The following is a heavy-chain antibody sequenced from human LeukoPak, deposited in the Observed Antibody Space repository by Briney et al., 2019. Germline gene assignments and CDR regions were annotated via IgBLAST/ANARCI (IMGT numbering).Heavy chain of an antibody. V-gene: IGHV1-18*01. Sequence: ASVKVSYKASGYTFTSYGISWVRQAPGQGLEWMGWISAYNGNTNYAQKLQGRVTMTTDTSTSTAYMELRSLRSDDTAVYYCARGAAYHLAEGYYYGMDVWGQGTTVTVSS. J-gene: IGHJ6*02. D-gene: IGHD3-16*01. CDR2: ISAYNGNT. CDR3: ARGAAYHLAEGYYYGMDV. CDR1: GYTFTSYG.